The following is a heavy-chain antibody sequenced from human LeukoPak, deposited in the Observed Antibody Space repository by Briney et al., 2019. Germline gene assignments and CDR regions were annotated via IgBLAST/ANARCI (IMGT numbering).Heavy chain of an antibody. CDR2: IIPIFGTA. D-gene: IGHD2-2*01. J-gene: IGHJ4*02. V-gene: IGHV1-69*13. Sequence: SVKVSCKASGGTFSSYAISWVRQAPGQGLEWMGGIIPIFGTANYAQKFQGRVTITADESTSTAYMELSSLRSEDTAVYYCARDSHRSSTSCYPDYWGQGTLVTVSS. CDR3: ARDSHRSSTSCYPDY. CDR1: GGTFSSYA.